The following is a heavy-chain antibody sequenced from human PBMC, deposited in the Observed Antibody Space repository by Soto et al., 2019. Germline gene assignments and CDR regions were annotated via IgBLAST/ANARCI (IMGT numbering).Heavy chain of an antibody. V-gene: IGHV3-74*01. J-gene: IGHJ4*02. CDR1: GFTFSSYW. D-gene: IGHD2-8*01. CDR3: ASRYRPVDTTNYFDK. CDR2: INSDGRST. Sequence: GGSLRLSCAASGFTFSSYWMHWVRQDPGKALVWISRINSDGRSTSYADSVKGRFTISRENAKNTVYLQMNSLRAEDTAVYYCASRYRPVDTTNYFDKWGLGTLVTVSS.